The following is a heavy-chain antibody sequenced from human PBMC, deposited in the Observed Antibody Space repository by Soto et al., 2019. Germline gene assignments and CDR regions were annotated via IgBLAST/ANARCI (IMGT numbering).Heavy chain of an antibody. V-gene: IGHV1-46*03. D-gene: IGHD3-3*01. CDR1: GYTFTSYY. Sequence: QVQLVQSGAEVKKPGASVKVSCKASGYTFTSYYMHWVRQAPGQGLEWMGIINPSGGSTSYAQKCQGSDTMTRDTSTSTVYMELSSLRSEDTAVYYCAREGLSIGVEYWFDPWGQGTLVTVSS. J-gene: IGHJ5*02. CDR2: INPSGGST. CDR3: AREGLSIGVEYWFDP.